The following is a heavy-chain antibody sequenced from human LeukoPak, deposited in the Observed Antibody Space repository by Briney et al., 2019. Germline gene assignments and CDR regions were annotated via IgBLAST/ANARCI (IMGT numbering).Heavy chain of an antibody. CDR3: ARHWGFPNYCFDC. Sequence: PSQTLSLTCTVSGGSISSGGYYWSWIRQHPGRGLEWIGYIYHSGSGSTYYNPSLKSRVTISVDTSKNQFSLRLTFVTAADMGLYYCARHWGFPNYCFDCWGQGTLVTVSS. V-gene: IGHV4-31*03. CDR1: GGSISSGGYY. CDR2: IYHSGSGST. D-gene: IGHD7-27*01. J-gene: IGHJ4*02.